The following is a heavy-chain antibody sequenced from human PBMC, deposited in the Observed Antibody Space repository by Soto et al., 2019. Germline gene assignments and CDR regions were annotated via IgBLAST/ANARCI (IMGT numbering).Heavy chain of an antibody. J-gene: IGHJ4*02. D-gene: IGHD3-3*01. Sequence: GGSLRLSCAASGFTFSSYAMHWVRQAPGKGLEWVAVISYDGSNSYYADSVKGRFTISRDNSKNTLSLQMNSLRAEDTAVYYCARGFDFWSGTPRPFDYWGRGTLVTV. V-gene: IGHV3-30-3*01. CDR3: ARGFDFWSGTPRPFDY. CDR1: GFTFSSYA. CDR2: ISYDGSNS.